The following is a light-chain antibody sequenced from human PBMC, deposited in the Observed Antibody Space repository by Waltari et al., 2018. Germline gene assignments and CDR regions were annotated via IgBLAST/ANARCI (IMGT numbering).Light chain of an antibody. V-gene: IGLV1-44*01. CDR1: SSNIGSNS. CDR3: AAWDVSLNGLV. J-gene: IGLJ2*01. CDR2: SDN. Sequence: QSVLTQPPSASGTPGQRVTISCSGSSSNIGSNSVTWYQPLPGTAPKLLIYSDNQRPSGVPDRFSGSKSGASASLAISGLQSEDEADYYCAAWDVSLNGLVFGGGTKLTVL.